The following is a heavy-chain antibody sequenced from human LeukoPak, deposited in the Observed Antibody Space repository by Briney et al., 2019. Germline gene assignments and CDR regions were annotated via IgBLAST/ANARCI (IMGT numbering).Heavy chain of an antibody. CDR1: GFTLSNHW. V-gene: IGHV3-7*03. CDR3: ARNNGMDV. CDR2: VNRDGSET. J-gene: IGHJ6*02. Sequence: GGSLRLSCAASGFTLSNHWMTWVRQVPGRGPEWVANVNRDGSETYYLDSVKGRFTISKDNAKNSLYLQMSSLRAEDTALYHCARNNGMDVWGQGTTVIVSS.